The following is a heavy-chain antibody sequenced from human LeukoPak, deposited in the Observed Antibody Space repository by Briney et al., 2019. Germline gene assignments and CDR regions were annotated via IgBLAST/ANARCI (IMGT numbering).Heavy chain of an antibody. CDR1: GFTLSNHW. V-gene: IGHV3-7*03. CDR3: ARNNGMDV. CDR2: VNRDGSET. J-gene: IGHJ6*02. Sequence: GGSLRLSCAASGFTLSNHWMTWVRQVPGRGPEWVANVNRDGSETYYLDSVKGRFTISKDNAKNSLYLQMSSLRAEDTALYHCARNNGMDVWGQGTTVIVSS.